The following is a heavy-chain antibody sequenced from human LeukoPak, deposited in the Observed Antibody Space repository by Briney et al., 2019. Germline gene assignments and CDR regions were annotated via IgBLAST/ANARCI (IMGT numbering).Heavy chain of an antibody. CDR1: GFTLSNHW. V-gene: IGHV3-7*03. CDR3: ARNNGMDV. CDR2: VNRDGSET. J-gene: IGHJ6*02. Sequence: GGSLRLSCAASGFTLSNHWMTWVRQVPGRGPEWVANVNRDGSETYYLDSVKGRFTISKDNAKNSLYLQMSSLRAEDTALYHCARNNGMDVWGQGTTVIVSS.